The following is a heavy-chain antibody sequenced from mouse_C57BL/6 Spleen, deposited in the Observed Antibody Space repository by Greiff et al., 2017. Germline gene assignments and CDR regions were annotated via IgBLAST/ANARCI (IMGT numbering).Heavy chain of an antibody. CDR3: ARERDY. Sequence: EVQLQESGPGLVKPSQSLSLTCSVTGYSITSGYYWNWIRQFPGNKLEWMGYISYDGSKNYNPSLKNRISITLDTSKNQFFLKLNSVTTADTATYYCARERDYWGQGTTLTVSS. CDR1: GYSITSGYY. V-gene: IGHV3-6*01. CDR2: ISYDGSK. J-gene: IGHJ2*01.